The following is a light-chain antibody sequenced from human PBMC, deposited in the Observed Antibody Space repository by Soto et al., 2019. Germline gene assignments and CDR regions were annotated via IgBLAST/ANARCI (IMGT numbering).Light chain of an antibody. CDR1: QSVSSY. CDR2: DAS. V-gene: IGKV3-11*01. CDR3: QQRSNWPRVT. Sequence: EIVLTQSPATLSLSPGERATLSCRASQSVSSYLAWYQQKPGQAPRLLIYDASHRATGIPARFSGSGSWTDLTLTISSLEPEDFAVHYCQQRSNWPRVTFGGGTKVEIK. J-gene: IGKJ4*01.